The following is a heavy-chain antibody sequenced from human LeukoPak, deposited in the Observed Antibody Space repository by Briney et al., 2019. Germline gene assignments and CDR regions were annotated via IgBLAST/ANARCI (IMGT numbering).Heavy chain of an antibody. V-gene: IGHV4-59*08. CDR3: ARQGEGNYDILTGPPENYGMDV. CDR2: IYYSGST. CDR1: GGSISSYY. J-gene: IGHJ6*02. D-gene: IGHD3-9*01. Sequence: SEALSLTRTVSGGSISSYYWSWIRQPPGKGLEWIGYIYYSGSTNYNPSLKSRVTISVDTSKNQFSLKLSSVTAADTAVYYCARQGEGNYDILTGPPENYGMDVWGQGTTVTVSS.